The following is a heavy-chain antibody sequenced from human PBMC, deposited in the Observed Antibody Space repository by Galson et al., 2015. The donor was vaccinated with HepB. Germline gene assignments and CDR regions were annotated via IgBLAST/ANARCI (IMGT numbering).Heavy chain of an antibody. V-gene: IGHV3-30-3*01. CDR2: TSYDGSRE. J-gene: IGHJ4*02. CDR1: GFTFSSYA. CDR3: AKTLFTNDYGEVFDY. Sequence: SLRLSCAVSGFTFSSYAMHWVRQAPGKGLEWVAHTSYDGSRETYADSVKGRFTISRDNSKNILYLQMNSLRTEDAAVYYCAKTLFTNDYGEVFDYWGQGTLVTVSS. D-gene: IGHD3-16*01.